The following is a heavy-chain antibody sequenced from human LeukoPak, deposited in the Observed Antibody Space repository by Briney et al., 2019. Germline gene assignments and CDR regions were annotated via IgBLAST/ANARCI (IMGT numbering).Heavy chain of an antibody. J-gene: IGHJ1*01. CDR2: INCNSGDT. V-gene: IGHV1-2*02. Sequence: EASVKVSCKTSGYTFTAYYIHWVRQAPGQGLEWMGWINCNSGDTNYAPKFQGRVTMTRDTSITTAYLELSGLRPDDTAVYYCARAETYWGQGTLITVSS. CDR1: GYTFTAYY. CDR3: ARAETY.